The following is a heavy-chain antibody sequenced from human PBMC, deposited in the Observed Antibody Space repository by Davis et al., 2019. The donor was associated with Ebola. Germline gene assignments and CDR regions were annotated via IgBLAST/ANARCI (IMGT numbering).Heavy chain of an antibody. CDR3: ARRPGYSSSWYRGYYYYYYGMDV. CDR1: GYTFTSYD. Sequence: ASVKVSCKASGYTFTSYDINWVRQATGQGLEWMGWMNPNSGTTGYAQKFQGRVTMTRNTSISTAYMELSSLRSEDTAVYYCARRPGYSSSWYRGYYYYYYGMDVWGKGTTVTVSS. CDR2: MNPNSGTT. D-gene: IGHD6-13*01. V-gene: IGHV1-8*01. J-gene: IGHJ6*04.